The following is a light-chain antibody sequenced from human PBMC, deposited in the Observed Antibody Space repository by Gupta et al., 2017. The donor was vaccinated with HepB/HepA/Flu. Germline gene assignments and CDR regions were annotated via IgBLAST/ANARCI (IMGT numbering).Light chain of an antibody. CDR1: QSISDW. J-gene: IGKJ1*01. CDR3: QQDKTYSQT. V-gene: IGKV1-5*03. Sequence: DIQMTESPSTLSASVGDRVTITCRASQSISDWLAWYQQKPGQAPKLLIYEASSLERGDTPRFSGSGSGTECTLTINNLQPDDLATDYGQQDKTYSQTFGQGTKVEIK. CDR2: EAS.